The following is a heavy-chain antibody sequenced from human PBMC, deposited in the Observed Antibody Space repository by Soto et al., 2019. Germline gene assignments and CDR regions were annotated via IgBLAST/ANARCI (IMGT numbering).Heavy chain of an antibody. J-gene: IGHJ5*02. CDR2: INAGNGNT. D-gene: IGHD4-17*01. CDR1: GYTFTSYA. CDR3: ASDRGVTTWFDP. V-gene: IGHV1-3*01. Sequence: ASVKVSCKASGYTFTSYAMHWVRQAPGQRLEWMGWINAGNGNTKYSQKFQGRVTITRDTSASTAYMELSSLRSEDMAVYYCASDRGVTTWFDPWGQGTLVTVSS.